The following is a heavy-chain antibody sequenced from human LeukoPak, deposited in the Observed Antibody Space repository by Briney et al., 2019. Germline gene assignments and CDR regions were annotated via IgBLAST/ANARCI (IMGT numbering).Heavy chain of an antibody. D-gene: IGHD6-6*01. CDR2: INQSGVT. CDR1: SGSFSGFF. V-gene: IGHV4-34*01. Sequence: SETLSLTCGLSSGSFSGFFYNWIRQTPVKGLEWIGEINQSGVTNYNPSLQSRVTISVDTSKNQFSLKLSSVTAADTAVYYCARAEWALAARRLDWFDPWGQGTLVTVSS. J-gene: IGHJ5*02. CDR3: ARAEWALAARRLDWFDP.